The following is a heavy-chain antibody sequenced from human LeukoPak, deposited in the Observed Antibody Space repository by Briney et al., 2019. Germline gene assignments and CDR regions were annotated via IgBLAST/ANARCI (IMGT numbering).Heavy chain of an antibody. CDR2: IYYSGST. CDR1: GGSISSSSYY. CDR3: ARIGGLGKDFDY. V-gene: IGHV4-39*07. Sequence: PSETLSLTCTVSGGSISSSSYYWGWIRQPPGKGLEWIGSIYYSGSTYYNPSLKSRVIISVDTSKNQFSLKLSSVTAADTAVYYCARIGGLGKDFDYWGQGTLVTVSS. D-gene: IGHD3-10*01. J-gene: IGHJ4*02.